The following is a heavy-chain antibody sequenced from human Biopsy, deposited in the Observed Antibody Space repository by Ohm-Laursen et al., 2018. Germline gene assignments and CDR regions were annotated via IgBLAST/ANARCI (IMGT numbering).Heavy chain of an antibody. CDR1: GYTFTTYA. CDR2: INPDSGVT. Sequence: GASMKVSCKASGYTFTTYAISWVRQAPGQGLEWMGWINPDSGVTNYAQKFQGRVTMTRDTSISTAYMELSRLGSDDTAVYYCARDKYRSWNYFDNWGQGSLVTVSS. J-gene: IGHJ4*02. V-gene: IGHV1-2*02. D-gene: IGHD6-19*01. CDR3: ARDKYRSWNYFDN.